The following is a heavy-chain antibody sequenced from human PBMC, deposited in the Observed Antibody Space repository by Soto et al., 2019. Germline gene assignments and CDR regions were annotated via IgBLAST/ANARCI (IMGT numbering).Heavy chain of an antibody. D-gene: IGHD4-4*01. CDR1: GGSISSYY. CDR3: ARQFDYIPYYYYMDV. V-gene: IGHV4-59*08. Sequence: QVQLQESGPGLVKPSETLSLTCTVSGGSISSYYWSWIRQPPGKGLEWIGYIYYSGSTNYNPSLKSRVTISVDTSKNQFSLKLSSVTAADTAVYYCARQFDYIPYYYYMDVLGKGTTVTVSS. J-gene: IGHJ6*03. CDR2: IYYSGST.